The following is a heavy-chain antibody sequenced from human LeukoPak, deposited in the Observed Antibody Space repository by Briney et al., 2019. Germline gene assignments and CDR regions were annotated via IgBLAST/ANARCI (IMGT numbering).Heavy chain of an antibody. J-gene: IGHJ5*02. V-gene: IGHV3-21*01. CDR1: GFTFSSYS. CDR2: VSSSSTYI. Sequence: GGSLRLSCAASGFTFSSYSMNWVRQAPGKELEWVSFVSSSSTYIDYADSVKGRFTISRDNAKNSLYLQMNSLRADDTAVYYCARDRCSSTSCYAFDPWGQGTLVTVSS. D-gene: IGHD2-2*01. CDR3: ARDRCSSTSCYAFDP.